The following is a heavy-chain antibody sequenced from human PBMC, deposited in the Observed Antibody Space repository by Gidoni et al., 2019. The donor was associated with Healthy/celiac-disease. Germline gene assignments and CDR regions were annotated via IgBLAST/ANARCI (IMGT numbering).Heavy chain of an antibody. CDR1: GFTFSNAW. J-gene: IGHJ4*02. D-gene: IGHD1-26*01. V-gene: IGHV3-15*01. CDR3: TTDWGGRGSYYFDY. Sequence: VQLVESGGGLVKPGGSLRLSCAASGFTFSNAWRSWVRKAPGKGLEWVGRIKSKTDGGTTDYAAPVKGSFTSSRDDSKNTLYLQMNSLKTEDTAVYYCTTDWGGRGSYYFDYWGQGTLVTVSS. CDR2: IKSKTDGGTT.